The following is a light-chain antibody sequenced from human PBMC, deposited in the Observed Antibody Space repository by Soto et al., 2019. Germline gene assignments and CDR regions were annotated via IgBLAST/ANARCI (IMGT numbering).Light chain of an antibody. CDR2: DVS. V-gene: IGKV1-5*01. CDR1: QSIGDS. Sequence: DIQMTQSPSTLSASVGDRVTITCRASQSIGDSLAWYQQKPGKAPYLLISDVSSLERGVPSRCSGSGSGTEFTFTISSMHPDDFATFFCQQYNGYSRKFGQGTKGDIK. J-gene: IGKJ1*01. CDR3: QQYNGYSRK.